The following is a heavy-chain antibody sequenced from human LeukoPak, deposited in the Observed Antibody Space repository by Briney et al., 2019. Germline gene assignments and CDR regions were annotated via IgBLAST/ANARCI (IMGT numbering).Heavy chain of an antibody. CDR2: INWNGGST. Sequence: PGGSLRLSCAASGFTFDDYGMSWVRQAPGKGLEWVSGINWNGGSTGYADSVKGRFTISRDNAKNSLYLQMNSLRAEDTALYYCARDLVYYGSGSYYVAMDLLPMDVWGKGTTVTVSS. J-gene: IGHJ6*03. CDR3: ARDLVYYGSGSYYVAMDLLPMDV. V-gene: IGHV3-20*04. D-gene: IGHD3-10*01. CDR1: GFTFDDYG.